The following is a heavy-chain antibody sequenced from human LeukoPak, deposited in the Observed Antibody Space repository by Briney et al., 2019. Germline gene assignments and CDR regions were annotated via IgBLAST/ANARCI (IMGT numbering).Heavy chain of an antibody. Sequence: RASVNVSCKASGGTFSSYAISWVRQAPGQGLEWMGRIIPILGIANYAQKFQGRVTITADKSTSTAYIELSSLRSEDTAAYYCARDPYYYDSSGYSSDAFDIWGQGTMVTVSS. D-gene: IGHD3-22*01. J-gene: IGHJ3*02. CDR3: ARDPYYYDSSGYSSDAFDI. CDR1: GGTFSSYA. V-gene: IGHV1-69*04. CDR2: IIPILGIA.